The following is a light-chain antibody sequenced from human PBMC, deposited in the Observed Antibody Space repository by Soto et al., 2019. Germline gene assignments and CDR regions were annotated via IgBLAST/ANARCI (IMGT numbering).Light chain of an antibody. CDR3: CSYDGSATLDVV. CDR1: SSDVVSYYL. Sequence: QSVLTQPASVSGSPGQSITISCTGASSDVVSYYLVSWYQQYPGKAPKLIIYKGTRRPSVVSDRFSGSNSGNTASLTISGLQAEDEADYYCCSYDGSATLDVVFGGGTKLTVL. J-gene: IGLJ2*01. CDR2: KGT. V-gene: IGLV2-23*01.